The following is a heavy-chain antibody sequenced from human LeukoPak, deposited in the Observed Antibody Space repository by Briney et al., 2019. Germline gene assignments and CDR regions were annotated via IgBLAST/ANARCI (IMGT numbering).Heavy chain of an antibody. CDR2: IYYSGST. CDR1: GGSISSYY. J-gene: IGHJ4*02. Sequence: PSETLSLTCTVSGGSISSYYFSWIRQAPGKGLEWIGYIYYSGSTNYNPSLKSRVTISVDTSKNQFSLKLSSVTAADTAVYYCARENDFWSGTFDYWGQGTLVTVSS. CDR3: ARENDFWSGTFDY. V-gene: IGHV4-59*01. D-gene: IGHD3-3*01.